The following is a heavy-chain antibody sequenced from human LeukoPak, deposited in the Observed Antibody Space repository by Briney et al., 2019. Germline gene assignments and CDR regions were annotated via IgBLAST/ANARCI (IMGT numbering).Heavy chain of an antibody. Sequence: ASVTVSCKGSVCTFSSFGITGVRQAPGQGVEWMGWISPFNGETDYAQKIQDRITMTTDTSTKTAYMELRSIGFDDTAVYFCARDGGKYCASNSCYYGWFQRWGQGTLVTVA. J-gene: IGHJ5*02. D-gene: IGHD2-2*01. CDR2: ISPFNGET. CDR1: VCTFSSFG. CDR3: ARDGGKYCASNSCYYGWFQR. V-gene: IGHV1-18*04.